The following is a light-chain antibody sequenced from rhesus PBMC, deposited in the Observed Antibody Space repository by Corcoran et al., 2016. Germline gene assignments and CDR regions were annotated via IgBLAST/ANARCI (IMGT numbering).Light chain of an antibody. Sequence: EIVMTQSPATLSLSPGERATLSCRASQSVTSNLAWYQQNPGQAPSLLIYGVSPRATGIPDRFSGSGSGTDFTLTISSLEPEDFAVYYCQQYSNWPLTFGGGTKVEIK. V-gene: IGKV3-42*03. J-gene: IGKJ4*01. CDR2: GVS. CDR3: QQYSNWPLT. CDR1: QSVTSN.